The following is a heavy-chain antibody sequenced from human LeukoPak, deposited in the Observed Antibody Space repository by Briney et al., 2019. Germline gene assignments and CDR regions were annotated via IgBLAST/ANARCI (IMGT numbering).Heavy chain of an antibody. V-gene: IGHV3-30*02. CDR2: PWHAGTNK. Sequence: GGSLRLSCAASGFAFSSYAMHWVRQAPGKGLEWVAIPWHAGTNKYYADSVKGRFTISRDNPKNTLYLQMNSLRPEDTAVYYCAKRGETSSWKYIDSWGQGTLVTASA. CDR3: AKRGETSSWKYIDS. J-gene: IGHJ4*02. D-gene: IGHD3-10*01. CDR1: GFAFSSYA.